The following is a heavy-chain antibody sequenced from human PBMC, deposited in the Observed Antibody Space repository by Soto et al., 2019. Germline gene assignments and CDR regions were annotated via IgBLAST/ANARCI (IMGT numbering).Heavy chain of an antibody. J-gene: IGHJ6*02. V-gene: IGHV1-69*01. Sequence: QVQLVQSGAEVKKPGSSVKVSCKASGVTFSSYAISWVRQAPGQGLEWMGGIIPIFGTANYAQKFQGRVTITADESTSTAYMELSSLRSEDTAVYYCASCGGDCYYYYYYGMDVWGQGTTVTVSS. D-gene: IGHD2-21*02. CDR2: IIPIFGTA. CDR1: GVTFSSYA. CDR3: ASCGGDCYYYYYYGMDV.